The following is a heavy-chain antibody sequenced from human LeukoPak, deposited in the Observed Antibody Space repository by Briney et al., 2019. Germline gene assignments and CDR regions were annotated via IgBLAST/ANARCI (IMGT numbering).Heavy chain of an antibody. D-gene: IGHD2-21*01. CDR3: ARGGGAEAFDI. CDR1: GFTFSSNY. V-gene: IGHV3-66*01. Sequence: PGGSLRLPCVASGFTFSSNYMSWVRQAPGKGLEWVSVIYSGGSTNYADSVKGRFTISRDNSKNTLYLQMNSLRVEDTAVYYCARGGGAEAFDIWGQGTMVTVSS. J-gene: IGHJ3*02. CDR2: IYSGGST.